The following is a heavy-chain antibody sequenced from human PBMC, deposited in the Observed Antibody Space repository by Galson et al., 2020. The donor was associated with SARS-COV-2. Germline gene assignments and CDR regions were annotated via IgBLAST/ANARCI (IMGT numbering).Heavy chain of an antibody. J-gene: IGHJ4*02. CDR1: GYTFSSFG. CDR3: ARASRDY. CDR2: NTTSNGEK. Sequence: ASVKVSCKASGYTFSSFGVSWVRQAPGQGLEWMGWNTTSNGEKMYAQKFQGRVTMTTDTSTSTAYMELRSLRYDDTAVYYCARASRDYCGEGTLVSVSS. V-gene: IGHV1-18*01.